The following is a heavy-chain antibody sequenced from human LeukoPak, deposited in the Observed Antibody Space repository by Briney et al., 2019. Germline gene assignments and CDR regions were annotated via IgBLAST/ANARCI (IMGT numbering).Heavy chain of an antibody. D-gene: IGHD2-15*01. CDR1: EDSVSSYTAA. CDR3: ARDGWPAFDY. V-gene: IGHV6-1*01. Sequence: SQTLSLTCAISEDSVSSYTAAWNWIRQSPSRGLEWLGRTYYRSKWYNDYGESVKSRITIDPDTSKNQFSLQLNSVTPEDTAVYYCARDGWPAFDYWGQGTLVTVSS. CDR2: TYYRSKWYN. J-gene: IGHJ4*02.